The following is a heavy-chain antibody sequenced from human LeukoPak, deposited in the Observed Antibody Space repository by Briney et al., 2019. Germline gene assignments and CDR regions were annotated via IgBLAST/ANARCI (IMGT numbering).Heavy chain of an antibody. CDR1: GGSISSYY. D-gene: IGHD6-19*01. V-gene: IGHV4-4*07. CDR3: ARQYSSDWYLWFDP. J-gene: IGHJ5*02. CDR2: IYTSGTT. Sequence: SGTLSLTCTVSGGSISSYYWSWIRQPAGKGLEWIGRIYTSGTTNYNPSLKSRVTMSVDTSKNQFSLKLSSVTAADTVVYYCARQYSSDWYLWFDPWGQGTLVTVSS.